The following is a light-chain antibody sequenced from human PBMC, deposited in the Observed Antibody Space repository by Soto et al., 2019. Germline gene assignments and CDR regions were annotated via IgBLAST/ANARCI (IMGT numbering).Light chain of an antibody. J-gene: IGLJ3*02. V-gene: IGLV2-14*01. CDR2: EVS. CDR1: SSNVGTYNY. CDR3: SSYASSSVGV. Sequence: QSALTQPASVSGSPGQSITISCTGTSSNVGTYNYVSWYQQHPGKAPKLMIYEVSNRPSGVSNRFSGSKSANTASLTISGLQAEDEADYYCSSYASSSVGVFGGGTKLTVL.